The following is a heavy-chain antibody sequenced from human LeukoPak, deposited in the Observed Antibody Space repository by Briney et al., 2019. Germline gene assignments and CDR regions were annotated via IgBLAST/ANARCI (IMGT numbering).Heavy chain of an antibody. CDR2: ILGSGDST. CDR3: AHPGVLIPL. CDR1: GFTFSNYA. V-gene: IGHV3-23*01. J-gene: IGHJ4*02. D-gene: IGHD7-27*01. Sequence: GGSLRLSCVASGFTFSNYAMSWVRQAPGRRLEWVSAILGSGDSTYYADSVKGRFTISRDNSKNTVYLQMSSLRVEDTAVYFCAHPGVLIPLWGQGTLVTVSS.